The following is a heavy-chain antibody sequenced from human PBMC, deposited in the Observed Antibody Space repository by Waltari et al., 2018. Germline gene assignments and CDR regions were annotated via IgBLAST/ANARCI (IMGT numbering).Heavy chain of an antibody. Sequence: QVQLQESGPGLVKPSQTLSLTCTVSGGSISSGSYYWSWIRQPAGKGLEWIGRIYNSGSTNYNPSLKSRVTISVDTSKNQFSLKLSSVTAADTAVYYCARNLVVVAAKGDAFDIWGQGTMVTVSS. J-gene: IGHJ3*02. CDR1: GGSISSGSYY. CDR3: ARNLVVVAAKGDAFDI. CDR2: IYNSGST. D-gene: IGHD2-15*01. V-gene: IGHV4-61*02.